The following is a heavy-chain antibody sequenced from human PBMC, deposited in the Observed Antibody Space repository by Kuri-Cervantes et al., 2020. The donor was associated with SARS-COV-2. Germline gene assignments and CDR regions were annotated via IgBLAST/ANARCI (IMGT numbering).Heavy chain of an antibody. CDR1: GGTFSSYD. CDR3: ARGSTGLGALDF. V-gene: IGHV1-69*13. Sequence: SVKVSCKASGGTFSSYDISWVRQAPGQGVEWMGGISPMIGAATYGREFQGRVRIIADESTSTDYMGLSSLRSEDTAVYYCARGSTGLGALDFWGQETLVTVSS. CDR2: ISPMIGAA. J-gene: IGHJ4*02. D-gene: IGHD4-17*01.